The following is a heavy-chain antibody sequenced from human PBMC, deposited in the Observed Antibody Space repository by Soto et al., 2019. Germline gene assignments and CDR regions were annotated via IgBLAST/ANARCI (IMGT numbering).Heavy chain of an antibody. CDR2: IYYSGST. V-gene: IGHV4-59*01. D-gene: IGHD3-9*01. CDR1: GGSISSYY. J-gene: IGHJ4*02. Sequence: SETLSLTCTVSGGSISSYYWSWIRQPPGKGLELIGYIYYSGSTSYNPSLKSRVTISVDTSKNQFSLKLSSVTAADTAVYYCARARWGDILTGYYYFDYWGQGTLVTVSS. CDR3: ARARWGDILTGYYYFDY.